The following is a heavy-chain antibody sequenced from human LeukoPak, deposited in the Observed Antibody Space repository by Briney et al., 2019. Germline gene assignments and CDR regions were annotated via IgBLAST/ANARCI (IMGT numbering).Heavy chain of an antibody. D-gene: IGHD3-3*01. V-gene: IGHV4-39*01. CDR2: IYYSGNT. CDR3: AGDTSFGVPAYYYYGVDV. J-gene: IGHJ6*02. Sequence: SETLSLTCTLSGGSISITTYYCGWIRQPPGKGLEWIWSIYYSGNTYYNPSLKSRVTISVDTSKNQFSLNLNSVTAADTAVYYCAGDTSFGVPAYYYYGVDVWGQGTTVTVSS. CDR1: GGSISITTYY.